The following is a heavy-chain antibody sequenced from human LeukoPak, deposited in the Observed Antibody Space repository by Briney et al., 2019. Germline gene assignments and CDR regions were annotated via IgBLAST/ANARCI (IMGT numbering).Heavy chain of an antibody. CDR1: GFTFTNYW. V-gene: IGHV3-7*01. J-gene: IGHJ5*01. D-gene: IGHD4-17*01. CDR3: ARLKDAVTIFDC. Sequence: PGGSLRLSCIASGFTFTNYWVSWVRQAPGKGLEWVATIKEDGSQKYYVDSVKGRFTISRDNTKNSLYVQMNSLRAEDTAVYYCARLKDAVTIFDCWGQGILVTVSS. CDR2: IKEDGSQK.